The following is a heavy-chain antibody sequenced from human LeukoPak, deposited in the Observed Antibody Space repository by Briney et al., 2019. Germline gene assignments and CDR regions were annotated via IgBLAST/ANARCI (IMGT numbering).Heavy chain of an antibody. V-gene: IGHV3-11*01. Sequence: PGGSLRLSCAASGFTFSYYYMSWIRQAPGKGLEWVSYISSSGSTIYYADSVKGRFTISRDNAKNSLYLQMNSLRAEDTAVYYCARRGYCSSTSCYLVDYWGQGTLVTVSS. CDR2: ISSSGSTI. D-gene: IGHD2-2*01. CDR1: GFTFSYYY. J-gene: IGHJ4*02. CDR3: ARRGYCSSTSCYLVDY.